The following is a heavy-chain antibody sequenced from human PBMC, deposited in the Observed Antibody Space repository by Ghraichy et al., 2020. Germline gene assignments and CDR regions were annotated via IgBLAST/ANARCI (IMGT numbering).Heavy chain of an antibody. V-gene: IGHV3-7*01. CDR3: ARDDSDFHHDAFDI. Sequence: VANIKQDGSEKYYVDSVKGRFTISRDNAKNSLYLQMNSLRAEDTAVYYCARDDSDFHHDAFDIWGLG. CDR2: IKQDGSEK. D-gene: IGHD4-11*01. J-gene: IGHJ3*02.